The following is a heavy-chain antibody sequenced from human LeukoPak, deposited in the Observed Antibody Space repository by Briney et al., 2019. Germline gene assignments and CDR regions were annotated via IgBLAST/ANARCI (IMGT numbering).Heavy chain of an antibody. V-gene: IGHV1-8*01. J-gene: IGHJ4*02. Sequence: ASVKVSCKASGYTFTSYDINWVRQATGLGLEWMGWMNPNSGNTGYAQKFQGRVTMTRNTSISTAYMELSSLRSEDTAVYYCARVYVAVAAMGYWGQGTLVTVSS. CDR2: MNPNSGNT. CDR3: ARVYVAVAAMGY. CDR1: GYTFTSYD. D-gene: IGHD6-19*01.